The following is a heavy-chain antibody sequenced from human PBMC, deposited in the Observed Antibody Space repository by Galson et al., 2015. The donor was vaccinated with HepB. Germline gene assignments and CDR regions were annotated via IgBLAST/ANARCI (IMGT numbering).Heavy chain of an antibody. CDR3: AREGGYGGNSMNYYYYGMDV. CDR1: GFTFSSYS. D-gene: IGHD4-23*01. Sequence: SLRLSCAASGFTFSSYSMNWVRQAPGKGLEWVSYISSSSSTIYYADSVKGRFTISRDNAKNSLYLQMNSLRAEDTAVYYCAREGGYGGNSMNYYYYGMDVWGQGTTVTVSS. J-gene: IGHJ6*02. V-gene: IGHV3-48*04. CDR2: ISSSSSTI.